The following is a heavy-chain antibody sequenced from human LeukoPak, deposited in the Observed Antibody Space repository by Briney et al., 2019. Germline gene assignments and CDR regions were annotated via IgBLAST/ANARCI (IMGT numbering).Heavy chain of an antibody. V-gene: IGHV3-20*01. J-gene: IGHJ4*02. CDR2: INWNGGST. Sequence: GGSLRLSCAASGFTFSDYYMSWVRQAPGKGLEWVSGINWNGGSTGYADSVKGRFTISRDNAKNSLYLQMNSLRAEDTALYHCARVRSYDILTGYYFDYWGQGTLVTVSS. CDR3: ARVRSYDILTGYYFDY. CDR1: GFTFSDYY. D-gene: IGHD3-9*01.